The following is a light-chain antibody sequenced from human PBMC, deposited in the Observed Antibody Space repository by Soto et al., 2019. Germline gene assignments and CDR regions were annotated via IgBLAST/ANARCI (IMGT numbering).Light chain of an antibody. Sequence: DIHMTQSPSTLSASVGDRVTITCRASHGIGNDLGWYQQIPGQAPRRLIYAASSLQGGVPSRFSGSGSGTEFTLTISSLQPEDFATYYCLHHNSYPLTFGGGTRVEIK. CDR3: LHHNSYPLT. V-gene: IGKV1-17*01. J-gene: IGKJ4*01. CDR1: HGIGND. CDR2: AAS.